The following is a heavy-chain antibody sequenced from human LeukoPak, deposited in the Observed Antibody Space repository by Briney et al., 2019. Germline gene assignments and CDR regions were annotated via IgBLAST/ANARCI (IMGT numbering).Heavy chain of an antibody. CDR2: IYSGGST. CDR1: VFTVSSNY. J-gene: IGHJ5*02. D-gene: IGHD4-17*01. CDR3: ARGYGDYDWFDP. V-gene: IGHV3-66*02. Sequence: GGSLRLSCAPSVFTVSSNYTSWVRQAPGKGLEWVSVIYSGGSTYYADSVKGRFTISRDNSKNTLYLQMNSLRAEDTAVYYCARGYGDYDWFDPWGQGTLVTVSS.